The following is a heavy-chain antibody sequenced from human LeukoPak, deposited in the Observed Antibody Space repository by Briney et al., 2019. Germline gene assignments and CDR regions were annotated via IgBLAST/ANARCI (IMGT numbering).Heavy chain of an antibody. CDR1: GYSLSRGYY. Sequence: SETLSLTRTVSGYSLSRGYYWGWIGQPPGKGLDWIGSIYHRGSTNYNPTLKRRVTIPVETSKNPFSLKLSSVTAADTAVYYCARGRRGFRSTVTKNPDYWGQGTLVTVSS. CDR3: ARGRRGFRSTVTKNPDY. CDR2: IYHRGST. V-gene: IGHV4-38-2*02. J-gene: IGHJ4*02. D-gene: IGHD4-17*01.